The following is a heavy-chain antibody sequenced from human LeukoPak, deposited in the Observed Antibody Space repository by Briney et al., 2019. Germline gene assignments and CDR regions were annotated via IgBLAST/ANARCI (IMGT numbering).Heavy chain of an antibody. J-gene: IGHJ4*02. D-gene: IGHD3-10*01. CDR3: ARQGIRGVPDY. Sequence: TSETLSLTCTVSGGSISSYYWSWIRQPPGKGLEWIGYIYYSGSTNYNPSLKSRVTISVDTSKNQLSLKLSSVTTADTAVYYCARQGIRGVPDYWGQGTLVTVSS. V-gene: IGHV4-59*08. CDR2: IYYSGST. CDR1: GGSISSYY.